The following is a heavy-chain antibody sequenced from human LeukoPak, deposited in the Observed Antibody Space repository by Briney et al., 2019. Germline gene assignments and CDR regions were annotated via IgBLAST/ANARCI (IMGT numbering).Heavy chain of an antibody. V-gene: IGHV1-24*01. CDR1: GYTLTELS. D-gene: IGHD5-12*01. CDR2: FDPEDGET. Sequence: ASVTVSCKVSGYTLTELSMHWVRQAPGKGLEWLGGFDPEDGETIYAQKFQGRVTMTEDTSTDTAYMELSSLRSEDTAVYYCASAPYSGYDLYLDYGGQGTLVTVSS. CDR3: ASAPYSGYDLYLDY. J-gene: IGHJ4*02.